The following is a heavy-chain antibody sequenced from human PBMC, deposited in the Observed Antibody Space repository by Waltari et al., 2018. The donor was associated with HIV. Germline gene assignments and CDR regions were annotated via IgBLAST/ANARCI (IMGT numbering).Heavy chain of an antibody. CDR2: ITRSGST. CDR1: GGSFSGYF. D-gene: IGHD2-15*01. J-gene: IGHJ4*02. V-gene: IGHV4-34*01. Sequence: QVQLQPWGAGLLKPSETLSLTCAVYGGSFSGYFCSWIRHPPGTGLEWIAEITRSGSTHYNPSLKSRVTISMDTSKNQFSLRLNSVTAADTAVYYCARRIIPPLVAAGRRQNPAPRTSFDSWGLGTLVTVSS. CDR3: ARRIIPPLVAAGRRQNPAPRTSFDS.